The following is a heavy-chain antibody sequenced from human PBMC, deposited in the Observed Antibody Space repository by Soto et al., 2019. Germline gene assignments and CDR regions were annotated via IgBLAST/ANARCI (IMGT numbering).Heavy chain of an antibody. Sequence: QITLKESGPTLVNPTQTLTLTCTFSGFSFTTYGVGVGWIRQAPGKAPEWLALIYWDDQKTFRSSLESRLTITKDTSKDQVVLTITNMDPVDTATYYCTKKGQYHDSSACGRDWYMDVWGKGTTVTVSS. D-gene: IGHD2-2*01. J-gene: IGHJ6*04. CDR1: GFSFTTYGVG. V-gene: IGHV2-5*02. CDR2: IYWDDQK. CDR3: TKKGQYHDSSACGRDWYMDV.